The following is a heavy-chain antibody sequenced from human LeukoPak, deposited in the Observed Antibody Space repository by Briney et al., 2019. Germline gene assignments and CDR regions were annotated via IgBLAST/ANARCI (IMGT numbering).Heavy chain of an antibody. CDR1: GGSFSGYY. Sequence: PSETLSLTCAVYGGSFSGYYWSWIRQPAGKGLEWIGRIYTSGSTNYNPSLKSRVTMSVDTSKNQFSLKLSSVTAADTAVYYCASTYYDYVWGSYRLDYWGQGTLVTVSS. V-gene: IGHV4-59*10. CDR3: ASTYYDYVWGSYRLDY. D-gene: IGHD3-16*02. CDR2: IYTSGST. J-gene: IGHJ4*02.